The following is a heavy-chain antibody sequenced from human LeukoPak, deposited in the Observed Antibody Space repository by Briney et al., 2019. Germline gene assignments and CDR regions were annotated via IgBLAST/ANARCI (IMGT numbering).Heavy chain of an antibody. V-gene: IGHV3-7*01. Sequence: GGSLRLSCAASGFTFSSYWMSWVRQAPGKGLEWVANIKQDGSEKYYVDSAKGRFTISRDNAKNTLFLQMNSLRAEDAAVYFCARDGHAGTTGTKLDYWGQGVLVTVS. CDR3: ARDGHAGTTGTKLDY. CDR1: GFTFSSYW. D-gene: IGHD1-1*01. J-gene: IGHJ4*02. CDR2: IKQDGSEK.